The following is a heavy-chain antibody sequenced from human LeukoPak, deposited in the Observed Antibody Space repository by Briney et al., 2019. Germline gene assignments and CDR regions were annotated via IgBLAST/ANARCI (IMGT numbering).Heavy chain of an antibody. J-gene: IGHJ4*02. CDR3: ARVGAPATLLCSGTSCYTGYFDC. CDR1: GYTLTSYA. Sequence: ASVKVSCKASGYTLTSYAISWVRQAPGQGLEWMGWISAYNGNTNYAQTLQGRVTMTTDTSTSTAYMELSSLISDDTAVYYWARVGAPATLLCSGTSCYTGYFDCWGQGTLVTVSS. V-gene: IGHV1-18*01. CDR2: ISAYNGNT. D-gene: IGHD2-2*02.